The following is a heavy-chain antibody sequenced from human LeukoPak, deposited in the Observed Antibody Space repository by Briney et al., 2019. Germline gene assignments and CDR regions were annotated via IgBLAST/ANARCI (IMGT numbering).Heavy chain of an antibody. CDR3: ATGDLIGRWLESGFDY. D-gene: IGHD5-24*01. J-gene: IGHJ4*02. Sequence: ASVKVSFKVSGYTLTELSMHWVRQAHGKGLERMGGFDPEDGETIYAQKFQGRVTMTEDTSTDTAYMELSSLRSEDTAVYYSATGDLIGRWLESGFDYWGQGTLVTVSS. CDR1: GYTLTELS. CDR2: FDPEDGET. V-gene: IGHV1-24*01.